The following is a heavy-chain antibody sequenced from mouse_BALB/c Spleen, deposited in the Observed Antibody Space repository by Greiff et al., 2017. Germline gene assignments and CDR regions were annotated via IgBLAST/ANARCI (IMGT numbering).Heavy chain of an antibody. CDR1: GFTFSSYT. J-gene: IGHJ3*01. V-gene: IGHV5-12-2*01. CDR3: ASPSTMITTTWFAY. D-gene: IGHD2-4*01. Sequence: EVKLMESGGGLVQPGGSLKLSCAASGFTFSSYTMSWVRQTPEKRLEWVAYISNGGGSTYYPDTVKGRFTISRDNAKNTLYLQMSSLKSEDTAMYYCASPSTMITTTWFAYWGQGTLVTVSA. CDR2: ISNGGGST.